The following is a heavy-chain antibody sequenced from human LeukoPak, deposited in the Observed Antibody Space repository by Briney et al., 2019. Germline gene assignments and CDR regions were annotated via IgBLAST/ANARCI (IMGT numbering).Heavy chain of an antibody. CDR1: GGSISSYY. D-gene: IGHD2-15*01. J-gene: IGHJ6*01. Sequence: SETLSLTCTVSGGSISSYYWSWIRQPPGKGLECIGYIYYSGSTNYNPSLKSRVTISVDTSKNQFSLKLSSVPAADTAVYYCARGNGGGYYYGMDVWGQGTTVTVSS. V-gene: IGHV4-59*01. CDR3: ARGNGGGYYYGMDV. CDR2: IYYSGST.